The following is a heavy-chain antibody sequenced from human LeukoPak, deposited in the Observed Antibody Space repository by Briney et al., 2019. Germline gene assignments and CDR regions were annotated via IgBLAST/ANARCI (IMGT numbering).Heavy chain of an antibody. CDR3: ARKMGLEFDY. D-gene: IGHD5-24*01. V-gene: IGHV3-33*01. CDR2: IWYDGSDE. J-gene: IGHJ4*02. Sequence: GGSLRLSCAASGFTFSSYAMHWVRQAPGKGLEWVAVIWYDGSDEYYADSVKGGFTISRDNSKNTLFLQMNSLRAEDTAVYHCARKMGLEFDYWGQGTLVTVSS. CDR1: GFTFSSYA.